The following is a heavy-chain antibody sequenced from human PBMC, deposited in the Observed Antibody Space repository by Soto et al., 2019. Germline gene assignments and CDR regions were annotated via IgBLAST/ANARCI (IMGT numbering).Heavy chain of an antibody. D-gene: IGHD3-22*01. CDR1: GFTFSSYA. CDR3: ARDVLGRYYDSSGYSDY. V-gene: IGHV3-30-3*01. CDR2: ISYDGSNK. J-gene: IGHJ4*02. Sequence: QVQLVESGGGVVQPGRSPRLSCAASGFTFSSYAMHWVRQAPGKGLEWVAVISYDGSNKYYADSVKGRFTISRDNSKNTLYLQMNSLRAEDTAVYYCARDVLGRYYDSSGYSDYWGQGTLVTVSS.